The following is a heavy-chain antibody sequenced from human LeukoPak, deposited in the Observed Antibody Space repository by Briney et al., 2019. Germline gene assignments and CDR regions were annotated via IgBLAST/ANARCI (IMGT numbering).Heavy chain of an antibody. Sequence: PSETLSLTCAVSGYSISSGYHWGWVRQPPGKGPVWIGSMFHGGNTYCNPSLKSRVTMSIDTSMNQFSLNLTSVTAADTAVYFCARTLYCSGATCFSPELLDTRGQGTLVTVSS. D-gene: IGHD2-15*01. CDR2: MFHGGNT. CDR1: GYSISSGYH. CDR3: ARTLYCSGATCFSPELLDT. V-gene: IGHV4-38-2*01. J-gene: IGHJ5*02.